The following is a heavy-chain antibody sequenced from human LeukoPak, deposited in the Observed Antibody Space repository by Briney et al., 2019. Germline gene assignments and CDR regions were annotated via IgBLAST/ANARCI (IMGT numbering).Heavy chain of an antibody. V-gene: IGHV3-23*01. CDR3: AKDDGSSWFYDY. CDR2: ITGGGVSS. CDR1: GFTFSNYA. D-gene: IGHD6-13*01. Sequence: GGSLRLSCAASGFTFSNYAMSWVRQAPGEGLEWVSGITGGGVSSYYADSVKGRFTISRDNSKNTLYLHMNSLRAEDTAVYYCAKDDGSSWFYDYWGQGTLVTVSS. J-gene: IGHJ4*02.